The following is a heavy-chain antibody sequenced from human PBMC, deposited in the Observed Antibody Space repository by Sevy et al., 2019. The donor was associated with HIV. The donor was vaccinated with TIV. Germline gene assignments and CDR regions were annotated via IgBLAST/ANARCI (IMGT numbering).Heavy chain of an antibody. D-gene: IGHD1-26*01. CDR2: INPNSGGT. V-gene: IGHV1-2*02. CDR3: ARVVGATGYYYYYMDV. CDR1: GYTFTGYY. J-gene: IGHJ6*03. Sequence: GDSLKISCKASGYTFTGYYMHWVRQAPGQGLEWMGWINPNSGGTNYAQKFQGRVTMTRDTSISTAYMELSRLRSDDTAVYYCARVVGATGYYYYYMDVWGKGTTVTVSS.